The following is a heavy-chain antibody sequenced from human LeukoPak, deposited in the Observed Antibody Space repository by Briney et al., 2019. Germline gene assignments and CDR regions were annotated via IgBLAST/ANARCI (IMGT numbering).Heavy chain of an antibody. CDR2: IKSKTDGGTT. D-gene: IGHD3-22*01. Sequence: PGGSLRLSCAASGFTFSNAWMSWVRQAPGKGLEWVGRIKSKTDGGTTDYAAPVKGRFTISRDDSKNTLYLQMNSLRAEDTAVYYCAKGVDSSGYYYIDYWGQGTLVTVSS. CDR3: AKGVDSSGYYYIDY. CDR1: GFTFSNAW. J-gene: IGHJ4*02. V-gene: IGHV3-15*01.